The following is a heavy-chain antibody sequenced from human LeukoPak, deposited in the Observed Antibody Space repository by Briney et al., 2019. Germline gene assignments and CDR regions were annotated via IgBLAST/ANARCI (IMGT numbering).Heavy chain of an antibody. D-gene: IGHD3-10*01. CDR2: IYTSGST. V-gene: IGHV4-61*02. CDR1: GGSISTSSYY. J-gene: IGHJ6*03. CDR3: ARGAYYYGSRYYYMDV. Sequence: TLSLTCTVSGGSISTSSYYWSWIRQPAGKGLEWIGRIYTSGSTNYNPSLKSRVTMSVDTSKNQFSLKLSSVTAADTAVYYCARGAYYYGSRYYYMDVWGKGTTVTISS.